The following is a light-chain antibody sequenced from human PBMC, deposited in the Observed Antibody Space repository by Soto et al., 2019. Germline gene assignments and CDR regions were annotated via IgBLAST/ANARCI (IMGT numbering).Light chain of an antibody. J-gene: IGKJ2*01. V-gene: IGKV3D-20*01. Sequence: EIVLTQSPATRFFSPGERATLSSGASQSVTSGYLAWYQQKPGLAPRLLIYDASSRATGIPDRFSGSGSGTDFTLTISRLEPEDFAVYYCQQYGSSPYTFGQGTKLEIK. CDR1: QSVTSGY. CDR2: DAS. CDR3: QQYGSSPYT.